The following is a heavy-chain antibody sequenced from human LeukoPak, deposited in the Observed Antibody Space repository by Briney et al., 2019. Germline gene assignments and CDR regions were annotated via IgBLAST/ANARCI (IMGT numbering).Heavy chain of an antibody. V-gene: IGHV1-2*02. CDR2: INPNSGGT. J-gene: IGHJ4*02. Sequence: ASVKVSCKASGYTFTGYYMHWVRQAPGQGLEWMGWINPNSGGTNYAQKFQGRVTMTRDTSISTAYMELSRLRSDDTAVYYCAREPHSYRETGFDYWGQGTLVTVSS. D-gene: IGHD5-18*01. CDR1: GYTFTGYY. CDR3: AREPHSYRETGFDY.